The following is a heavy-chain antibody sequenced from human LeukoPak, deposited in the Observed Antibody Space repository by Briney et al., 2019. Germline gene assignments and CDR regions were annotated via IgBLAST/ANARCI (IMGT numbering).Heavy chain of an antibody. CDR1: GFTFSSYA. V-gene: IGHV3-7*01. D-gene: IGHD3-22*01. CDR3: AREGIKYYYDSSGYYRGLSAAFDI. J-gene: IGHJ3*02. Sequence: PGGSLRLSCAASGFTFSSYAMHWVRQAPGKGLEWVANIKQDGSEKYYVDSVKGRLTISRDNAKNSLYLQMNSLRAEDTAVYYCAREGIKYYYDSSGYYRGLSAAFDIWGQGTMVTVSS. CDR2: IKQDGSEK.